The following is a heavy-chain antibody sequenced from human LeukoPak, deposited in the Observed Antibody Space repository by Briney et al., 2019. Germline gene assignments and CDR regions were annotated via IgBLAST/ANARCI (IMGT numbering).Heavy chain of an antibody. V-gene: IGHV3-21*01. CDR1: GFTVSSNY. D-gene: IGHD2-15*01. CDR2: ISSSSSYI. J-gene: IGHJ4*02. CDR3: ARDQRRYCSGGSCFEFDY. Sequence: GGSLRLSCAASGFTVSSNYMSWVRQAPGKGLEWVSSISSSSSYIYYADSVKGRFTISRDNAKNSLYLQMNSLRAEDTAVYYCARDQRRYCSGGSCFEFDYWGQGTLVTVSS.